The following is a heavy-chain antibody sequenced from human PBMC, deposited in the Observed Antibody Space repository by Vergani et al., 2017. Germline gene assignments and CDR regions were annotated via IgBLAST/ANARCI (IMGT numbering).Heavy chain of an antibody. CDR2: INSDGSST. CDR3: ARTANVDELLWFGESSPYYYYYYMDV. Sequence: EVQLVESGGGLVQPGGSLRLSCAASGFTFSSYWMHWVRQAPGKGLVWVSRINSDGSSTSYADSVKGRFTISRDNAKNTLYLQMNSLRAEDTAVYYCARTANVDELLWFGESSPYYYYYYMDVWGKGTTVTVSS. J-gene: IGHJ6*03. D-gene: IGHD3-10*01. V-gene: IGHV3-74*01. CDR1: GFTFSSYW.